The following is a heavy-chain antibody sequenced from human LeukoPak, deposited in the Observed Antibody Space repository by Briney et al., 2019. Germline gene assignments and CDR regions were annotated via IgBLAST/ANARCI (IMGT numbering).Heavy chain of an antibody. CDR2: MSYSGRA. D-gene: IGHD3-22*01. J-gene: IGHJ2*01. CDR1: GGSISSSSYY. V-gene: IGHV4-39*01. Sequence: SETLSLTCTVSGGSISSSSYYWGWIRQPPGKELEGVGTMSYSGRANYNPSLKSRVTISVDTSKNQFSLKLSSVTAADTAVYYCARRAMSSGYDGWYFDLWGRGTLVTVSS. CDR3: ARRAMSSGYDGWYFDL.